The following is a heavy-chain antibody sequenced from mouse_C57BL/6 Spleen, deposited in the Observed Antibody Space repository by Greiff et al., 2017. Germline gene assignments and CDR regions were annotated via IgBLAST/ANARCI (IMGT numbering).Heavy chain of an antibody. CDR2: ISYDGSN. D-gene: IGHD2-2*01. Sequence: EVKVEESGPGLVKPSQSLSLTCSVTGYSITSGYYWNWIRQFPGNKLEWMGYISYDGSNNYNPSLKNRISITRDTSKNQFFLKLNSVTTEDTATYYCAREGNGYDSWFAYWGQGTLVTVSA. CDR3: AREGNGYDSWFAY. CDR1: GYSITSGYY. J-gene: IGHJ3*01. V-gene: IGHV3-6*01.